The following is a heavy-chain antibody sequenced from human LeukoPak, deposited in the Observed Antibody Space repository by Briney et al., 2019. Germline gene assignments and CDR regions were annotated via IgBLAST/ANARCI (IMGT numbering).Heavy chain of an antibody. CDR1: GYSFTDYF. J-gene: IGHJ4*02. V-gene: IGHV1-46*01. CDR3: ARDRLIVAYNPTNGVFDY. CDR2: INPGGGTT. Sequence: ASVKVSCKASGYSFTDYFIHWVRQAPGQGLGWMGWINPGGGTTGYAQRFQGRFTMTRDMSTSTVYMELSSLRSEDTAGYYCARDRLIVAYNPTNGVFDYWGQGNLVTVSS. D-gene: IGHD1-14*01.